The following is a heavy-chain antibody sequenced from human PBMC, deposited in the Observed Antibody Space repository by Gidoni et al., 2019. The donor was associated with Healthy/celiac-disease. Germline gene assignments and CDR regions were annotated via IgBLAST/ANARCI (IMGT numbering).Heavy chain of an antibody. J-gene: IGHJ6*02. CDR2: INHSGST. D-gene: IGHD2-2*01. CDR3: AGGQLLNYYYYGMDV. CDR1: GGSFSGYY. V-gene: IGHV4-34*01. Sequence: VQLQQWGAGLLKPSETLSLTCAVYGGSFSGYYWSWIRQPPGKGLEWIGEINHSGSTNYYPSLKSRVTISVDTSKNQFSLKLSSVTAADTAVYYCAGGQLLNYYYYGMDVWGQGTTVTVSS.